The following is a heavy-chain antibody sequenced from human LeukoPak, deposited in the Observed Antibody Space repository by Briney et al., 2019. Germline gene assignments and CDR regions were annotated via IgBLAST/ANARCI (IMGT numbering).Heavy chain of an antibody. J-gene: IGHJ6*03. CDR1: GFTFSRYW. CDR2: IKVDGSEK. D-gene: IGHD3/OR15-3a*01. Sequence: GGSLRLSCAVSGFTFSRYWMTWVRQAPGKGLEWVANIKVDGSEKYYVDAVKGRFTISRDNAKDSLYLQMNGLRAGDTAIYYCARAQWTAFDYYYYMDVWGKGTTVTVSS. CDR3: ARAQWTAFDYYYYMDV. V-gene: IGHV3-7*01.